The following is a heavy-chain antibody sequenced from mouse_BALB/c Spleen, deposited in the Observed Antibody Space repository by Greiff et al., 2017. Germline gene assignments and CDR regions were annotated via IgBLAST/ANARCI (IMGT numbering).Heavy chain of an antibody. CDR3: ARSYYYGSSYWYFDG. J-gene: IGHJ1*01. CDR1: GFSLRTSGMG. CDR2: IYWDDDK. V-gene: IGHV8-12*01. Sequence: QVTLKESGPGLLQPSQTLSLPCSFSGFSLRTSGMGVSWIRQPSGKGLEWLAHIYWDDDKRYNPSLKSRLTISKDTSRNQVFLKITSVDTADTATYYCARSYYYGSSYWYFDGWGAGTTVTVAS. D-gene: IGHD1-1*01.